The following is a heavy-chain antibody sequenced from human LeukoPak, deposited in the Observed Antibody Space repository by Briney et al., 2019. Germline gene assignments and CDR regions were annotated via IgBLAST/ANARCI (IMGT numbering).Heavy chain of an antibody. Sequence: PGGSLRLSCADSGFTFSSHWMSWVRQAPGKGLEWVANIKQDGSEIYYLDSVKGRFTISRDNAKNSLYLQMNSLRVEDTAVYYCGTIEGVRFHYWGQGTLVTVSS. CDR3: GTIEGVRFHY. CDR1: GFTFSSHW. V-gene: IGHV3-7*01. J-gene: IGHJ4*02. D-gene: IGHD2-8*01. CDR2: IKQDGSEI.